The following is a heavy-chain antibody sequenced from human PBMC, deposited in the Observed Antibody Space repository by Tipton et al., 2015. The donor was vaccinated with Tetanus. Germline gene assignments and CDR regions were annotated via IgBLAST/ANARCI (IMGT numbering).Heavy chain of an antibody. Sequence: TLSLTCTVSGGSLRSGGYYWSWIRQHPGQGLEWIGYIYYTGNTYYNPSLKSRVTLSIDMSKNQFSLKLSSVTAADTAVYYCARGGIAAAGGGLDYWGQGTLVTVSS. CDR3: ARGGIAAAGGGLDY. J-gene: IGHJ4*02. D-gene: IGHD6-25*01. CDR2: IYYTGNT. CDR1: GGSLRSGGYY. V-gene: IGHV4-31*03.